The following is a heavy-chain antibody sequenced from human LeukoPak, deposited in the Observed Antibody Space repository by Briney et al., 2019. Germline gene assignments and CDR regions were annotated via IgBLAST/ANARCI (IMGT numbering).Heavy chain of an antibody. D-gene: IGHD3-3*01. CDR2: INPTIGGT. J-gene: IGHJ4*02. Sequence: ASVKVSCKASGYTFTNYYMHWVRQAPGQGLEWMGIINPTIGGTSYAQKLQGRVTMIRDMSTSTVYMELSSLRSEDTAVYYCARDQFGGNFDFWSGYIDYYFDYWGQGTLVTVSS. V-gene: IGHV1-46*01. CDR1: GYTFTNYY. CDR3: ARDQFGGNFDFWSGYIDYYFDY.